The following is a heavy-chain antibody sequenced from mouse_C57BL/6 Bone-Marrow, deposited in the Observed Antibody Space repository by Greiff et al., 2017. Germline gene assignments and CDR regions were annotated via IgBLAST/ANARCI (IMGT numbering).Heavy chain of an antibody. CDR3: ARGNYGSSYGYWYFDV. J-gene: IGHJ1*03. CDR2: IYPGDGDT. Sequence: QVQLKESGAELVKPGASVKISCKASGYAFSSYWMNWVKQRPGKGLEWIGQIYPGDGDTNYNGKFKGKATLTADKSSSTAYMQLSSLTSEDSAVYFCARGNYGSSYGYWYFDVWGTGTTVTVSS. D-gene: IGHD1-1*01. V-gene: IGHV1-80*01. CDR1: GYAFSSYW.